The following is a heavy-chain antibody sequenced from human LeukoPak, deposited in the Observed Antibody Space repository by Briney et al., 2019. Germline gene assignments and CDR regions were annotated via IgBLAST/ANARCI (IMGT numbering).Heavy chain of an antibody. CDR2: ISYVGSNK. CDR3: AKDRLGYCRSTSCLNYFDY. J-gene: IGHJ4*02. CDR1: GFTFSSYG. Sequence: GGSLRLSCAASGFTFSSYGMHWVRQAPGKGLEWVAVISYVGSNKYYADSVKGRFTISRDNSKNTLYLQMNSLRAEDTAVYYCAKDRLGYCRSTSCLNYFDYWGQGTLVTVSS. V-gene: IGHV3-30*18. D-gene: IGHD2-2*01.